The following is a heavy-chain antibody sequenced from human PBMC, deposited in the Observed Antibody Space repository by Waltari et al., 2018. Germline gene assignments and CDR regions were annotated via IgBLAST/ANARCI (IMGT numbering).Heavy chain of an antibody. J-gene: IGHJ4*02. CDR2: IYASGST. V-gene: IGHV4-4*07. D-gene: IGHD6-19*01. CDR3: ARSSGWKTLNFDY. Sequence: QVQLQESGPGLVKPSDTLSLTCPVPGGSIRSYYSRWTRPPAGKGLEWIGRIYASGSTNYNPALKSRVTMSVDTSKNQFSLKLSSGTAADTAVYYCARSSGWKTLNFDYWGQGTLVSVSS. CDR1: GGSIRSYY.